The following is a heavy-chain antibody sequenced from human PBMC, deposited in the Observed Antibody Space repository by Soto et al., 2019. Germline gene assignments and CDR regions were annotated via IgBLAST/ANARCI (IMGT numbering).Heavy chain of an antibody. CDR3: ARHPILSQYSSSWYIEY. J-gene: IGHJ4*02. Sequence: GESLKISCKGSGYSFTSYWISWVRQMPVKGLEWIGRIDPSDSYTNYSPSFQGHVTISADKSISTAYLQWSSLKASDTAMYYCARHPILSQYSSSWYIEYWGQGTLVTVS. V-gene: IGHV5-10-1*01. D-gene: IGHD6-13*01. CDR2: IDPSDSYT. CDR1: GYSFTSYW.